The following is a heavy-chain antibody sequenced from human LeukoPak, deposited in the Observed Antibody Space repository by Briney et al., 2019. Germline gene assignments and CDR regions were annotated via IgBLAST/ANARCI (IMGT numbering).Heavy chain of an antibody. J-gene: IGHJ5*02. CDR1: GYTFTSYA. Sequence: ASVKVSCKASGYTFTSYAMNWVRQAPGQGLEWMGGIIPIFGTANYAQKFQGRVTITADESTSTAYMELSSLRSEDTAVYYCARGTTLVSWFDPWGQGALVTVSS. V-gene: IGHV1-69*13. D-gene: IGHD1-1*01. CDR3: ARGTTLVSWFDP. CDR2: IIPIFGTA.